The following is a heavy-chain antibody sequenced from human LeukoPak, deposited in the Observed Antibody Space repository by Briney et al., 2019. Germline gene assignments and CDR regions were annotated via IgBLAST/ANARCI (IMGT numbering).Heavy chain of an antibody. V-gene: IGHV3-7*01. Sequence: GSLRLSCAASGFTFSSYWMSWVRQAPGKGLEWVANIKQDGSEKYYVDSVKGRFTISRDNAKNSLYLQMNSLRAEDTAVYYCARWTTDTAMAQDYWGQGTLVTVSS. CDR3: ARWTTDTAMAQDY. CDR1: GFTFSSYW. D-gene: IGHD5-18*01. CDR2: IKQDGSEK. J-gene: IGHJ4*02.